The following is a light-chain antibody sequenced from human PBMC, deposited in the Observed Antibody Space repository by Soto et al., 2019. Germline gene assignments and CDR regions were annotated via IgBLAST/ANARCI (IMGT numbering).Light chain of an antibody. CDR1: QSICRPY. CDR3: QHYGTSPLVT. V-gene: IGKV3-20*01. Sequence: IVLTQSPASLSLSPGEGATLSWRASQSICRPYLAWYQQIPGQAPRLLIYSTSTRATGIPDRFSGSGSGTDFTLTITRLEPEDFAVYYCQHYGTSPLVTFGQGTRLEIK. CDR2: STS. J-gene: IGKJ5*01.